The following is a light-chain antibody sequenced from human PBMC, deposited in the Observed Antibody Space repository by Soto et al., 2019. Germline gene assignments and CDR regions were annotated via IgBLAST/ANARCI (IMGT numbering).Light chain of an antibody. Sequence: EFVLTQSPGTLSLSPGERAILSCRASQSVTSTYIAWYQQKPGQAPRLLIYGESSRATGIPDRFSGSGSGTDFTLTISRLEAEDVAVYYCQYYGSSPPTTFGQGTKLEIK. J-gene: IGKJ2*01. V-gene: IGKV3-20*01. CDR2: GES. CDR1: QSVTSTY. CDR3: QYYGSSPPTT.